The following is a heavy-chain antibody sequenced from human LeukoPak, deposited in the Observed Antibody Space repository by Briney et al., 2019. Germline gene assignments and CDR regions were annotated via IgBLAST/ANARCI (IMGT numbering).Heavy chain of an antibody. CDR2: IYPGDSDT. CDR1: GYSFTSYW. J-gene: IGHJ4*02. V-gene: IGHV5-51*01. Sequence: GESLKISCKGSGYSFTSYWIGWVRQMPGKGLEWMGIIYPGDSDTRYSPSFQGQVTISADKSISTAYLQWSSLKASDTAMYYCARGGLGYSYGFSHFDYWGQGTLVTVSS. D-gene: IGHD5-18*01. CDR3: ARGGLGYSYGFSHFDY.